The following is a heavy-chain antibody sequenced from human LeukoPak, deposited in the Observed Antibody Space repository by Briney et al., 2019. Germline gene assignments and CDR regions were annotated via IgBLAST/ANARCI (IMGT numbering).Heavy chain of an antibody. D-gene: IGHD3-22*01. CDR3: AHLDHYDLHFDY. J-gene: IGHJ4*02. CDR1: GGSIRSSSSY. Sequence: SETLSLTCTVSGGSIRSSSSYWGWIRQPPGKGLEWIGSIYYSGSTYYNPSLKSRVTISVDTSKNQFSLKLSSVTAADTAVYYCAHLDHYDLHFDYWGQGTLVTVSS. V-gene: IGHV4-39*07. CDR2: IYYSGST.